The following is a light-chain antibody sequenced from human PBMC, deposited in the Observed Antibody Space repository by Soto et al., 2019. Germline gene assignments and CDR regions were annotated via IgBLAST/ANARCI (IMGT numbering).Light chain of an antibody. CDR3: QHRSSWPWT. J-gene: IGKJ1*01. CDR2: DAS. Sequence: EILLTQSPATLSLSPGERATLSCRASQSVRSSLAWYQQKPGQAPRLLIYDASNRATGIASRFSGSGSGTDLTLTISNREPEEFAVYYCQHRSSWPWTFGQGAKVDIK. V-gene: IGKV3-11*01. CDR1: QSVRSS.